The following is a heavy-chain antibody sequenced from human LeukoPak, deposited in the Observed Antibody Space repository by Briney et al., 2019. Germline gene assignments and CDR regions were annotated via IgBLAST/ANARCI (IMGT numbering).Heavy chain of an antibody. CDR2: INPNSGGT. CDR3: ARDSLRTFGGQPGA. Sequence: GESLKISCKGSGYSFTSYWISWVRQAPGQGLEWMGWINPNSGGTNYAQKFQGRVTMTRDTSISTAYMELSRLRSDDTAVYYCARDSLRTFGGQPGAWGQGTLVTVSS. V-gene: IGHV1-2*02. D-gene: IGHD3-16*01. J-gene: IGHJ5*02. CDR1: GYSFTSYW.